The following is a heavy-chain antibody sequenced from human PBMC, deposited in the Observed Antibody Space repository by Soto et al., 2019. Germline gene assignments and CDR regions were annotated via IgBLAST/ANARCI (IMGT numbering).Heavy chain of an antibody. Sequence: GGSLRLSCAASGFKVGSSYVTWVRQAPGEGLEWVSVIVSGGSTHYADSVTGRFTVSRDVSNNTVYLHMSSLRAEDTAVYFCATDSRNVGIGYFDSWGLGTLVTV. D-gene: IGHD1-26*01. V-gene: IGHV3-53*01. CDR3: ATDSRNVGIGYFDS. CDR1: GFKVGSSY. CDR2: IVSGGST. J-gene: IGHJ4*02.